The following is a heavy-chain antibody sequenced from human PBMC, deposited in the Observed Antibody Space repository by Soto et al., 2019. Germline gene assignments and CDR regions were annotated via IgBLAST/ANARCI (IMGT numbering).Heavy chain of an antibody. CDR2: IYGSGGT. CDR1: GGSMFSYY. CDR3: AREGASSYASRHFDN. Sequence: QVQLQESGPGLVKASETLSLTCTVSGGSMFSYYWSWIRQPAGKGLEWIARIYGSGGTNYNRSLKSRVTMSLDTSKNKFSLRLTSVTAADTAVYYCAREGASSYASRHFDNWGPGT. J-gene: IGHJ4*02. D-gene: IGHD3-16*01. V-gene: IGHV4-4*07.